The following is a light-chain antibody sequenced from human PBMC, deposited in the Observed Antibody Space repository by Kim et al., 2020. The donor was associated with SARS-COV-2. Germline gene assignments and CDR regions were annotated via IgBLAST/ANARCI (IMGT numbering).Light chain of an antibody. CDR3: QQYNNWPPNT. Sequence: SPGDTATLSCRASQSVSSNLAWYQQKPGQAPRLLIYGASNRATGIPARFSGTGSGTEFTLTISSLLSEDFAVYYCQQYNNWPPNTFGQGTKLEIK. V-gene: IGKV3-15*01. CDR2: GAS. J-gene: IGKJ2*01. CDR1: QSVSSN.